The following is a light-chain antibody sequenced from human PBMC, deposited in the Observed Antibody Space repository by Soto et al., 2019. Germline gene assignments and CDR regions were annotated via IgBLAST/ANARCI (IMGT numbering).Light chain of an antibody. CDR3: QQYSSSPFT. Sequence: EIVLTQSPGTLSLSPGERATLSCRAGQSVSSSYLAWYQQKPGQAPRLLIFGASSRASGIPDRFSGSGSGTDFTLTISRLEPEEFAVYYCQQYSSSPFTFGPGTKVDIK. V-gene: IGKV3-20*01. J-gene: IGKJ3*01. CDR2: GAS. CDR1: QSVSSSY.